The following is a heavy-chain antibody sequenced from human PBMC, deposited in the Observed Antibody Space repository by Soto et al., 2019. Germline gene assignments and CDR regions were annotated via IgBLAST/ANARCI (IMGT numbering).Heavy chain of an antibody. CDR2: SYYRGST. D-gene: IGHD6-13*01. CDR3: ASDFKVADGTEYYYYGMDV. Sequence: SETLSLNCTVSGGPLSSNTYWSWFRQPPGKGKEWIGYSYYRGSTNYNPSLKSRVTISVDKSKNQFSLKLSSVTAADTAVYYCASDFKVADGTEYYYYGMDVWRQGTTVPVSS. J-gene: IGHJ6*01. V-gene: IGHV4-61*05. CDR1: GGPLSSNTY.